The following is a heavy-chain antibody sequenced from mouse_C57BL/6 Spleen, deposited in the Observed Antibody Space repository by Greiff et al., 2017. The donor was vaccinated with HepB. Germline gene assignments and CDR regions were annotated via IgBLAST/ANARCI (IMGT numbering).Heavy chain of an antibody. CDR2: ISSGGSYT. CDR3: ARPFYYYGSSWYFDV. D-gene: IGHD1-1*01. Sequence: EAQLVESGGDLVKPGGSLKLSCAASGFTFSSYGLSWVRQTPDKRLEWVATISSGGSYTYYPDSVKGRFTISRDNAKNTLYLQLSSLKSEDTAMYYCARPFYYYGSSWYFDVWGTGTTVTVSS. CDR1: GFTFSSYG. V-gene: IGHV5-6*01. J-gene: IGHJ1*03.